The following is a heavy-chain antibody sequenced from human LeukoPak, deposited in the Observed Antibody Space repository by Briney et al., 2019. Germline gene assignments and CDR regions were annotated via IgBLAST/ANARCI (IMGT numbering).Heavy chain of an antibody. J-gene: IGHJ4*02. D-gene: IGHD3-3*01. CDR1: GGSISSYY. CDR3: AMSRITIFGVVRGGFDY. Sequence: SETLSLTCTVSGGSISSYYWSWIRQPPGKGLEWIGYIYYSGSTNYNPSLKSRVTISVDTSKHQFSLKLSSVTAADTAVYYCAMSRITIFGVVRGGFDYWGQGTLVTVSS. CDR2: IYYSGST. V-gene: IGHV4-59*01.